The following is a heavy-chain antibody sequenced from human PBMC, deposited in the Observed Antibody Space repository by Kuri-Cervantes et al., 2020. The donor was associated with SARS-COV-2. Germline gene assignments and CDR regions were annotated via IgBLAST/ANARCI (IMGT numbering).Heavy chain of an antibody. CDR2: INQDGSGE. Sequence: LSLTCAVYGGSFNNYYWSWVRQAPGKGLEWVANINQDGSGEYYVDSVKGRFTISRDNVKNSLYLQMDSLKVEDTALYHCARDNHYDFWSGYYTGSFDYWGQGPLVTVSS. J-gene: IGHJ4*02. CDR3: ARDNHYDFWSGYYTGSFDY. D-gene: IGHD3-3*01. V-gene: IGHV3-7*03. CDR1: GGSFNNYY.